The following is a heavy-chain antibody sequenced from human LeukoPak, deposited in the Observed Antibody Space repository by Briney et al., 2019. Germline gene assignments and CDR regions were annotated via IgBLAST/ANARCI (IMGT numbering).Heavy chain of an antibody. CDR2: ISSGSTYI. Sequence: GGSLRLSCAASGFTFSSYSVNWVRQAPGKGLEWVSSISSGSTYIYYADSVKGRFTISRDNAKNSLYLQMNSLRAEDTAVYYCARHVVAVGFDYWGQGTLVTVSS. D-gene: IGHD3-22*01. V-gene: IGHV3-21*01. J-gene: IGHJ4*02. CDR1: GFTFSSYS. CDR3: ARHVVAVGFDY.